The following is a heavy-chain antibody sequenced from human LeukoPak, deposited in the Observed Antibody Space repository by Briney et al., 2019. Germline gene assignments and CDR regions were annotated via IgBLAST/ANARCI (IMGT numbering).Heavy chain of an antibody. J-gene: IGHJ6*02. CDR2: ISSSGTYT. CDR3: ANAPRTIPHGMDV. V-gene: IGHV3-23*01. D-gene: IGHD3-9*01. Sequence: GGSLRLSCAASGFTFSSYAMSWVRQAPAEGPEWLSSISSSGTYTYYADSAKGRFTISRDNSKNTLYLQMNSLRAEDTAVYYCANAPRTIPHGMDVWGQGTTVTVSS. CDR1: GFTFSSYA.